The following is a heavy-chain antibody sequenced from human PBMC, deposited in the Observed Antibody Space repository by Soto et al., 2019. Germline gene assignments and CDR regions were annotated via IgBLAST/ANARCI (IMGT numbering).Heavy chain of an antibody. CDR3: ARGLGYCSSTSCYIWFDY. V-gene: IGHV3-30-3*01. CDR1: GFTFSSYA. D-gene: IGHD2-2*02. Sequence: GGSLRLSCAASGFTFSSYAMHWVRQAPGKGLEWVAVISYDGSNKYYTDPVKGRFTISRDNSKNTLFLQMNSLRAEDTAVHYCARGLGYCSSTSCYIWFDYWGQGTLVTVSS. CDR2: ISYDGSNK. J-gene: IGHJ4*02.